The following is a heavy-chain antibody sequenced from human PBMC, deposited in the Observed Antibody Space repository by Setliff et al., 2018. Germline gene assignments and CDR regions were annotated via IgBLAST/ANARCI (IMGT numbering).Heavy chain of an antibody. CDR3: VRGGSSVWAWYFDL. J-gene: IGHJ2*01. CDR1: GGSISGYY. V-gene: IGHV4-59*01. CDR2: IYYNGDT. Sequence: SETLSLTCSVSGGSISGYYWNWLRQTPGKGLEWVGHIYYNGDTKYNPSLQSRFTMSVDTSKNQCSLKLTSLTAADTAVYYCVRGGSSVWAWYFDLWGRGTLVTVSS. D-gene: IGHD3-16*01.